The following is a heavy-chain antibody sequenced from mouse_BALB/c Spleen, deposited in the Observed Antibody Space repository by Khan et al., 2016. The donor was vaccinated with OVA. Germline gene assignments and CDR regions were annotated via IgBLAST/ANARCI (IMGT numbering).Heavy chain of an antibody. D-gene: IGHD2-14*01. V-gene: IGHV1-4*01. CDR3: AIRTTGYTMDY. CDR2: INPRRGYN. CDR1: GYTFTSNT. J-gene: IGHJ4*01. Sequence: VQLQQSGADLARPGASVRMSCKASGYTFTSNTMHWVKQRPGQGLDWIGYINPRRGYNNYTQTFKDKDTLTEDKSYSKAYMQMSSLTSEDSSVYYFAIRTTGYTMDYWGQGTSVTVSS.